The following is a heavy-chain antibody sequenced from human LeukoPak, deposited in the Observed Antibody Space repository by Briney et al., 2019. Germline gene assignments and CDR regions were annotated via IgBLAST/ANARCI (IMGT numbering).Heavy chain of an antibody. CDR2: IYPGDSDT. V-gene: IGHV5-51*01. J-gene: IGHJ4*02. Sequence: GGSLKISCKGSGYSFTNYWIGWVRQMPGKGLEWMGIIYPGDSDTKYSPSFQGQVTISADKSISTAYLQWSSLKASDTAMYYCARQNYDFWSGYYDFDYWGQGTLVTVSS. CDR3: ARQNYDFWSGYYDFDY. CDR1: GYSFTNYW. D-gene: IGHD3-3*01.